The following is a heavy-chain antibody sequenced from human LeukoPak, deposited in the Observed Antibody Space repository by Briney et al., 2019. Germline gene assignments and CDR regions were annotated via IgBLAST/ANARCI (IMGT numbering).Heavy chain of an antibody. CDR1: GFTFSSYG. CDR2: ISYDGSNK. D-gene: IGHD6-13*01. CDR3: ARVGGRGASAAGTIDY. V-gene: IGHV3-30*03. J-gene: IGHJ4*02. Sequence: PGGSLRLSCAASGFTFSSYGMHWVRQAPGKGLEGGAVISYDGSNKYYADSVKGRITISRDNSKNTLYLQMNSLRAEDTAVYYCARVGGRGASAAGTIDYWGQGTLVTVSS.